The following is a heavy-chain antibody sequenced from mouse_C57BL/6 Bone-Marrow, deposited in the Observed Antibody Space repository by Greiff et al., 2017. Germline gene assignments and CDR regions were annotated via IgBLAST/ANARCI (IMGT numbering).Heavy chain of an antibody. CDR3: TRPARYFDY. CDR2: IDPETGGT. D-gene: IGHD3-1*01. J-gene: IGHJ2*01. V-gene: IGHV1-15*01. Sequence: VQLQESGAELVRPGASVTLSCKASGYTFTDYEMHWVKQTPVHGLEWIGAIDPETGGTAYNQKFKGKAILTADKSSSTAYMELRSLTSEDSAVYYCTRPARYFDYWGQGTTLTVSS. CDR1: GYTFTDYE.